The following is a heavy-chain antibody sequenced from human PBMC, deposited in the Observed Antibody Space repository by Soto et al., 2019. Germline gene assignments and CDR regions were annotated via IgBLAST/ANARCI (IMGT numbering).Heavy chain of an antibody. V-gene: IGHV3-48*03. D-gene: IGHD3-22*01. J-gene: IGHJ5*02. CDR1: GFTFSSYE. CDR2: ISSTGNAL. Sequence: SCAASGFTFSSYEMNWVRQAPGKGLEWLSFISSTGNALYYADSVKGRFTISRDNAKNSLYLQMNSLRAEDTAVYYCARVGHYDSSGYYSVSWLDPWGQGTQVTSPQ. CDR3: ARVGHYDSSGYYSVSWLDP.